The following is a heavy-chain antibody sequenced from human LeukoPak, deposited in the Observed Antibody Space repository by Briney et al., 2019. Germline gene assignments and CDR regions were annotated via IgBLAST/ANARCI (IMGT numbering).Heavy chain of an antibody. D-gene: IGHD3-3*01. J-gene: IGHJ4*02. Sequence: ASVKVSCKASGGTFSSYAISWVRQAPGQGLEWMGWINPNSGGTNYAQKFQGRVTMTRDTSISTAYMELSRLRSDDTAVYYCARGGYDFWSGYYLWGQGTLVTVSS. CDR2: INPNSGGT. V-gene: IGHV1-2*02. CDR1: GGTFSSYA. CDR3: ARGGYDFWSGYYL.